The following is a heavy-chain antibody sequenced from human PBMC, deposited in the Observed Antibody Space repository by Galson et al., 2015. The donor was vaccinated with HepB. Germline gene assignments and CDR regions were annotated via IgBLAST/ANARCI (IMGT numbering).Heavy chain of an antibody. CDR2: IYSGGST. Sequence: SLRLSCAASGFTVSTNYMNWVRQAPGKGLECVSVIYSGGSTYYADSVKGRFTISRDNSKNTLYLQMNSLRDEDTAVYYCARSPWMRYFDYWSQGTLVTVSS. CDR1: GFTVSTNY. J-gene: IGHJ4*02. V-gene: IGHV3-66*01. CDR3: ARSPWMRYFDY. D-gene: IGHD5-12*01.